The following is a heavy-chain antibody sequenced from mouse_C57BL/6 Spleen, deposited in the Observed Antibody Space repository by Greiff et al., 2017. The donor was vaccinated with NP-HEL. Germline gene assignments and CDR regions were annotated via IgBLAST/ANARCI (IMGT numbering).Heavy chain of an antibody. D-gene: IGHD2-4*01. CDR1: GFSLTSYA. J-gene: IGHJ3*01. V-gene: IGHV2-9-1*01. Sequence: VQLQQSGPGLVAPSQSLSITCTVSGFSLTSYAISWVRQPPGKGLEWLGVIWTGGGTNYNSALKSRLSISKDNSKSQVFLKMNSLQTDDTARYYCARSSRSGDYDGHWFAYWGQGTLVTVSA. CDR2: IWTGGGT. CDR3: ARSSRSGDYDGHWFAY.